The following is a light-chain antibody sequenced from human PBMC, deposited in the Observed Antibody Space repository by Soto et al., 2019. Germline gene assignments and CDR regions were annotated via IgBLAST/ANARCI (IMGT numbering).Light chain of an antibody. CDR2: EVS. V-gene: IGLV2-14*01. Sequence: QSVLTHPASLSGSPGQSITISCSGTSSDIGAYNYVSWYQHHPDKAPKFMIYEVSNRPLGVSDRFSASKSGNTAYLTISGLQAEDEADYYCSSYTTSSTLVFGTGTKVTVL. CDR3: SSYTTSSTLV. J-gene: IGLJ1*01. CDR1: SSDIGAYNY.